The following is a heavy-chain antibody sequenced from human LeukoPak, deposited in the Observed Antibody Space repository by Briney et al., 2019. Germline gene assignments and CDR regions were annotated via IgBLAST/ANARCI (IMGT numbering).Heavy chain of an antibody. Sequence: PSETLSLTCTVSGGSISSSSYYWGWIRQPPGKGLEWIGSIYYSGSTYYNPSLKSRVTISVDTSKNQFSLKLSSVTAADTAVYYCAGPWFGEGHLPDWGQGTLVTVSS. CDR1: GGSISSSSYY. CDR3: AGPWFGEGHLPD. J-gene: IGHJ4*02. CDR2: IYYSGST. V-gene: IGHV4-39*01. D-gene: IGHD3-10*01.